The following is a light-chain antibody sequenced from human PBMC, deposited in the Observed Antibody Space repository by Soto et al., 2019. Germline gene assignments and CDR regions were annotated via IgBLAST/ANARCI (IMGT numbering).Light chain of an antibody. Sequence: QSVLTQPASVSGSPGQSITISCTGTSSDVGGYNYVSWYQQHPGKAPKLMIYEVSNRPSGVSNRFSGSKSGNTASLTISGLQAEDEADYYCSSYTSSSPLVVFGGGTKLT. CDR2: EVS. J-gene: IGLJ2*01. CDR1: SSDVGGYNY. V-gene: IGLV2-14*01. CDR3: SSYTSSSPLVV.